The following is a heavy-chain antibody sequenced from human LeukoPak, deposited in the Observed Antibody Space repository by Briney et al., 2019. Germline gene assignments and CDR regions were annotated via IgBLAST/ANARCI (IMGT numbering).Heavy chain of an antibody. V-gene: IGHV1-2*02. J-gene: IGHJ5*02. CDR1: GYTFTGYY. CDR3: AREGQWLPDWFDP. Sequence: ASVKVSCKTSGYTFTGYYMHWVRQAPGQGLEWMGWINPNSGGTNYAQKFQGRVTMTRDTSISTAYMELSRLRSDDTAVYYCAREGQWLPDWFDPWGQGTLVTVSS. D-gene: IGHD6-19*01. CDR2: INPNSGGT.